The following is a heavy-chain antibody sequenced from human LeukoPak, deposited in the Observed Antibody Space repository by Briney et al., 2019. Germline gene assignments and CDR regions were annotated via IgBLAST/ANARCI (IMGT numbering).Heavy chain of an antibody. CDR3: AKEGGSQNYYYYYMDV. V-gene: IGHV3-30*02. J-gene: IGHJ6*03. D-gene: IGHD1-26*01. CDR2: IRYDGSNK. CDR1: GFTFRSYV. Sequence: PGGSLRLSCAASGFTFRSYVMHWVRQAPGKGLEWVSFIRYDGSNKYYADSVRGRFTISRDNSKTTLYLQMNSLRAEDTAVYYCAKEGGSQNYYYYYMDVWGKGTTVTVSS.